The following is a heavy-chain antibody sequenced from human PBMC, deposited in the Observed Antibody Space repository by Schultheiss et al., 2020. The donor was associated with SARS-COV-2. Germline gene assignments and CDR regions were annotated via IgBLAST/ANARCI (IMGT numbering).Heavy chain of an antibody. CDR2: INSDGSST. CDR3: ANLVVTAIFPFDY. CDR1: GFTFSSYD. V-gene: IGHV3-74*01. D-gene: IGHD2-21*02. Sequence: GGSLRLSCAASGFTFSSYDMHWVRQATGKGLEWVSRINSDGSSTSYADSVKGRFTISRDNAKNSLYLQMNSLRAGDTAVYYCANLVVTAIFPFDYWGQGTLVTVSS. J-gene: IGHJ4*02.